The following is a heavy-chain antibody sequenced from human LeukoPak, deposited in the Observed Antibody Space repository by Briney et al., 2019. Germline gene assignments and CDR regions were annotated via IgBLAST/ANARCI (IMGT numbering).Heavy chain of an antibody. J-gene: IGHJ4*02. Sequence: SETLSLTCTVSGASISDNYWSWSRQPAGKALEWIGRTYTSGDTNYNPSLKSRVRVSVDTSKNPFSLNMRYVTAADTAVYYCTIGATSGSLAHWGPGILVTVSS. CDR2: TYTSGDT. V-gene: IGHV4-4*07. CDR1: GASISDNY. D-gene: IGHD6-13*01. CDR3: TIGATSGSLAH.